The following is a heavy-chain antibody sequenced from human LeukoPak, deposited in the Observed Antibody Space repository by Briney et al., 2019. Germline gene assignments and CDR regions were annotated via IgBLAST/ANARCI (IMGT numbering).Heavy chain of an antibody. CDR1: GGSISSSDSF. CDR2: IYYSGSS. CDR3: ARVGWLQSAYTLDY. D-gene: IGHD5-24*01. V-gene: IGHV4-30-4*01. Sequence: SETLSLTCTVSGGSISSSDSFWSWIRQPPGKGLEWIGYIYYSGSSYYNPSLKSRLTISINTSKNQFSLKVNSVTAADTAVYFCARVGWLQSAYTLDYWGQGTLVTVSS. J-gene: IGHJ4*02.